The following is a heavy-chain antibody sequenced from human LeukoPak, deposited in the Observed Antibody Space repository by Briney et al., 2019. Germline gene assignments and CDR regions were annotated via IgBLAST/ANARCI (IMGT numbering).Heavy chain of an antibody. J-gene: IGHJ4*02. CDR1: GGLISSGSYY. Sequence: KPSQTLSLTCTVSGGLISSGSYYWSWIRQPAGKGLEWIGRMYTSGSTNYNPSLKSRVTISVDTSKNQFSLKLSSVTAADTAVYYCARRRSGSYSVRFDYWGQGTLVTVSS. CDR2: MYTSGST. CDR3: ARRRSGSYSVRFDY. V-gene: IGHV4-61*02. D-gene: IGHD1-26*01.